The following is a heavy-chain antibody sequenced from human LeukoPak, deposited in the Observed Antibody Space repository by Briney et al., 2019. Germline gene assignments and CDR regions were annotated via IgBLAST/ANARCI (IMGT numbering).Heavy chain of an antibody. V-gene: IGHV3-7*01. J-gene: IGHJ6*02. CDR2: IKPDGSEK. Sequence: PGGSLRLSCAASGFIFSSSWMNWVRQAPGKGLEWVANIKPDGSEKYYVDSVKGRFTISRDNAKNSVSLQMNSLRTEDTAVYYCLRGMDVWGQGTTDTVSS. CDR1: GFIFSSSW. CDR3: LRGMDV.